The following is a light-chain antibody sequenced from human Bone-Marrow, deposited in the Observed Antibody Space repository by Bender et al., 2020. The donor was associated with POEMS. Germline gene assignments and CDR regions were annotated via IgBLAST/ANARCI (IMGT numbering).Light chain of an antibody. CDR3: YSAAENNGV. CDR2: DDT. V-gene: IGLV3-21*02. Sequence: SYVLTQPPSVSVAPGQTARITCGGNSIGSKIVHWYQQKPGQAPVLVVYDDTDRPSGIPERFSGSISGNTATLTISGTQVEDEADYYCYSAAENNGVFGGGTKLTVL. CDR1: SIGSKI. J-gene: IGLJ3*02.